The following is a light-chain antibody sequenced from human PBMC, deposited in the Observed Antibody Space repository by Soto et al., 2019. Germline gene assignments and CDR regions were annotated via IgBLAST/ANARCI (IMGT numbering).Light chain of an antibody. Sequence: DIQMTQSPSSLSASVGDRVTITCLASQYISNYLNWYQQKPGKAPKLLIYDASNLETGVPSRFSGSGSGTDFTFTISSLQPEDIATYYCQQYDNLPITFGGGTKVEI. CDR3: QQYDNLPIT. CDR2: DAS. CDR1: QYISNY. J-gene: IGKJ4*01. V-gene: IGKV1-33*01.